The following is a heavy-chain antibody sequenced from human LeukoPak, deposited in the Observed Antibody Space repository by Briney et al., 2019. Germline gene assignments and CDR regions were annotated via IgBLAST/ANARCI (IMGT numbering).Heavy chain of an antibody. Sequence: PSETLSLTCAVSGGSISSYYWSWIRQPAGKGLEWIGRIYTSGGTNYNPALKSRVTMSVDTSKNQFSLKLSSVPGADMAVYYCARGGRRDAFDILGQGTMGTVS. CDR3: ARGGRRDAFDI. J-gene: IGHJ3*02. CDR1: GGSISSYY. CDR2: IYTSGGT. V-gene: IGHV4-59*10.